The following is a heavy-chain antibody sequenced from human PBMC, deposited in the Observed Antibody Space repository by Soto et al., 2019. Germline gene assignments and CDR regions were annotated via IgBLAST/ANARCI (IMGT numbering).Heavy chain of an antibody. CDR2: IIPIFGTA. D-gene: IGHD2-15*01. CDR3: ARSQGGSSSLDIYYYYYYGMDV. J-gene: IGHJ6*02. Sequence: QVQLVQCGAEVKKPGSSVKVSCKAPGGTFSSYAISWVRQAPGQGLEWMGGIIPIFGTANYAQKFQGRVTITADESTSTGYMELSSPRSEDTAVYYCARSQGGSSSLDIYYYYYYGMDVWGQGTTVTVSS. V-gene: IGHV1-69*01. CDR1: GGTFSSYA.